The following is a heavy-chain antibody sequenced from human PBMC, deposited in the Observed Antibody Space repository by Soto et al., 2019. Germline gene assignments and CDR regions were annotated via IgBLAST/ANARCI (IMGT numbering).Heavy chain of an antibody. CDR2: ISSNGGST. V-gene: IGHV3-64*01. D-gene: IGHD6-13*01. J-gene: IGHJ4*02. CDR1: GFTFSSYA. CDR3: ARLNPIAAAFDY. Sequence: PGGSLRLSCAASGFTFSSYAMHWVRQAPGKGLEYVSAISSNGGSTHYANSVKGRFSISRVNSKNTLYLQMGSLRAEDMAVYYCARLNPIAAAFDYWGQGTLVTVSS.